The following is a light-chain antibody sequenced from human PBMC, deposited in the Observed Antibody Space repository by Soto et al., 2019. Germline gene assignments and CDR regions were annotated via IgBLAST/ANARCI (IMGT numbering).Light chain of an antibody. Sequence: QSALTQPASVSGSPGQSITISCTGTSSDVGGYNYVSWYQQHPGKAPKLMIYEVSNRPSGVSNRFSGSRSGNTASLTISGLQAEDEADYYCSSYTNSGTLVVFCGGTKLTVL. CDR2: EVS. CDR1: SSDVGGYNY. CDR3: SSYTNSGTLVV. J-gene: IGLJ2*01. V-gene: IGLV2-14*01.